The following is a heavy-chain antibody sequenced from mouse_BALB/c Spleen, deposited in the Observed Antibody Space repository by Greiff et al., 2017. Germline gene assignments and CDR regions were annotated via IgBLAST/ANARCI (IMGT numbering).Heavy chain of an antibody. J-gene: IGHJ4*01. D-gene: IGHD3-3*01. V-gene: IGHV5-9-4*01. CDR2: ISSGGSYT. CDR3: AIGAMDY. Sequence: DVKLVESGGGLVKPGGSLKLSCASSGFTFSSYAMSWVRQSPEKRLEWVAEISSGGSYTYYPDTVTGRFTISRDNAKNTLYLEMSSLRSEDTAMYYCAIGAMDYWGQGTSVTVSS. CDR1: GFTFSSYA.